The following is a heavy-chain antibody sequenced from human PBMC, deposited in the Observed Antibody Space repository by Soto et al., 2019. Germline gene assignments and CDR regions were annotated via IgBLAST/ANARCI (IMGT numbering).Heavy chain of an antibody. D-gene: IGHD6-13*01. CDR3: AKDQGSSWYEIDY. CDR1: GFTFSNYA. Sequence: EVQLLESGGGLVQSGGSLRLSCAASGFTFSNYAVTWVRQAPGKGLEWVSTISGSGGSTYYADSVKGWFTISRDNSKNTLDLQMNSLRAEDTAVYYCAKDQGSSWYEIDYWGQGTLVTVSS. V-gene: IGHV3-23*01. J-gene: IGHJ4*02. CDR2: ISGSGGST.